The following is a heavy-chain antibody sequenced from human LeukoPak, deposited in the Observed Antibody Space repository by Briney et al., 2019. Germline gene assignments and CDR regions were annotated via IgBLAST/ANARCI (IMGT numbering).Heavy chain of an antibody. V-gene: IGHV3-23*01. CDR3: ARDLAWGAFDY. J-gene: IGHJ4*02. CDR2: ITGNGATT. Sequence: PGGSLRLSCAASGFSFSNYGMNWVRQAPGKGLEWVSGITGNGATTYYADSVKGRFTISRDDSKNTLSLQMNSLRVEDTAVYYCARDLAWGAFDYWGQGTLVTVSS. D-gene: IGHD7-27*01. CDR1: GFSFSNYG.